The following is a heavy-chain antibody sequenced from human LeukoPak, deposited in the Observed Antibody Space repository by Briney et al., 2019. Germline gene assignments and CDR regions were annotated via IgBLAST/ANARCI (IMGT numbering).Heavy chain of an antibody. CDR2: IIPILGIA. CDR3: ARGVYYYDSSGYTGGWFDP. J-gene: IGHJ5*02. CDR1: GGTFSSYA. V-gene: IGHV1-69*04. Sequence: GSSVKVSCKASGGTFSSYAISWVRQAPGQGLEWMGRIIPILGIANYAQKFQGRVTITADKSTSTAYMELSSLRSEDTAVYYCARGVYYYDSSGYTGGWFDPRGQGTLVTVSS. D-gene: IGHD3-22*01.